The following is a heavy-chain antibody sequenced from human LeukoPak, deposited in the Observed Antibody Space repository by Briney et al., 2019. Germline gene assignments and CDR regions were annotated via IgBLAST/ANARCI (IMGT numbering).Heavy chain of an antibody. CDR1: GYTFTCYY. D-gene: IGHD6-19*01. Sequence: ASVKVSCKASGYTFTCYYMHWVRQAPGQGLEWMGCINPNSGGTNYAQKFQGRVTMTRDTSIRTAYMELSRLRSDDTAVYYCARGYYSSGWYGTDNWFDPWGQGTLVTVSS. V-gene: IGHV1-2*02. CDR3: ARGYYSSGWYGTDNWFDP. CDR2: INPNSGGT. J-gene: IGHJ5*02.